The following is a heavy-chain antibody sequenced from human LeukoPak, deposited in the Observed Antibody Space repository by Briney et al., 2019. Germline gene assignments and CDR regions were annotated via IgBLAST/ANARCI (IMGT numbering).Heavy chain of an antibody. Sequence: GGSLRLSCAASGFTVSSNYMSWVRQAPGKGLEWVSVIYSGGSTYYADSVKGRFTISRDNAKNSLYLQMNSLRAEDTAVYYCARDRLSQLRYFDWLPHLDAFDIWGQGTMVTVSS. CDR2: IYSGGST. CDR1: GFTVSSNY. CDR3: ARDRLSQLRYFDWLPHLDAFDI. J-gene: IGHJ3*02. V-gene: IGHV3-66*01. D-gene: IGHD3-9*01.